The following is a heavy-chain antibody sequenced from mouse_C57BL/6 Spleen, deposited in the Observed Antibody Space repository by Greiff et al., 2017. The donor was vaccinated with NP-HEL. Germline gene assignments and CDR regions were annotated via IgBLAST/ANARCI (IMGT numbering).Heavy chain of an antibody. J-gene: IGHJ4*01. CDR2: IDPSDSET. CDR1: GYTFTSYW. D-gene: IGHD2-4*01. V-gene: IGHV1-52*01. Sequence: QVQLQQPGAELVRPGSSVKLSCKASGYTFTSYWMHWVKQRPIQGLEWIGNIDPSDSETHYNQKFKDKATLTVDKSSSTAYMQLSSLTSEDSAVYYCARGGYDYDGFLYAMDYWGQGTSVTVSS. CDR3: ARGGYDYDGFLYAMDY.